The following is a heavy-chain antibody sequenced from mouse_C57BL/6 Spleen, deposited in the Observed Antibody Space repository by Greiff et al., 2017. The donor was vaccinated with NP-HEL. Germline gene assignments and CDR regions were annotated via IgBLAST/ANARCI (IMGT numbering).Heavy chain of an antibody. J-gene: IGHJ1*03. D-gene: IGHD1-1*01. CDR2: INPSTGGT. V-gene: IGHV1-42*01. CDR1: GYSFTGYY. CDR3: ARKGIYYYGSSYVWYFDV. Sequence: VQLKQSGPELVKPGASVKISCKASGYSFTGYYMNWVKQSPEKSLEWIGEINPSTGGTTYNQKFKAKATLTVDKSSSTAYMQLKSLTSEDSAVYYCARKGIYYYGSSYVWYFDVWGTGTTVTVSS.